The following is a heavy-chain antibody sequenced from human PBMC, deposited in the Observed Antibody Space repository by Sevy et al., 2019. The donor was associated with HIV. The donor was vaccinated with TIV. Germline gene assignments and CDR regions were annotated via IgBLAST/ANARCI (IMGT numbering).Heavy chain of an antibody. CDR3: AKDTRTYSGSYYLDY. D-gene: IGHD1-26*01. V-gene: IGHV3-9*01. CDR2: ISWNSNTI. J-gene: IGHJ4*02. CDR1: GFSFEDYA. Sequence: GGSLRLSCAASGFSFEDYAMHWVRQVPGKGLEWVSSISWNSNTIDYADSVKGRFTISRDKAKNSLYLQMNSLRNGDTALYYCAKDTRTYSGSYYLDYWGQGTLVTVSS.